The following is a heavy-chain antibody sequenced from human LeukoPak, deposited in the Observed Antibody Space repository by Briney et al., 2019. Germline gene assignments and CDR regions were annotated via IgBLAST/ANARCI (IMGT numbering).Heavy chain of an antibody. J-gene: IGHJ3*02. D-gene: IGHD1-20*01. CDR1: GGSISSSNYY. Sequence: SETLSLTCTVSGGSISSSNYYWGWIRQPPGKGLEWVGSIYYSGSTYYNPSLKSRVTISVDTSENQFSLKLSSVTAADTAVYYCAREITGTTLDIWGQGTMVTVSS. CDR3: AREITGTTLDI. CDR2: IYYSGST. V-gene: IGHV4-39*07.